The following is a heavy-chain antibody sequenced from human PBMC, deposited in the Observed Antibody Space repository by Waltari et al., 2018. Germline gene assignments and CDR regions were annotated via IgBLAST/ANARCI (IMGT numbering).Heavy chain of an antibody. D-gene: IGHD3-10*01. CDR2: IYNSGST. V-gene: IGHV4-38-2*01. J-gene: IGHJ3*02. CDR3: ARRDGSGTYYPPNAFDI. CDR1: GYSITNGYY. Sequence: QFQLQESGPGLVKPSETLSLTCGVSGYSITNGYYWGWIRQAPGKGLEWIGSIYNSGSTYYNASLKSRVTISVDTAKSQVYLKLSAVIAADTAVYYCARRDGSGTYYPPNAFDIWGQGTGVTVSS.